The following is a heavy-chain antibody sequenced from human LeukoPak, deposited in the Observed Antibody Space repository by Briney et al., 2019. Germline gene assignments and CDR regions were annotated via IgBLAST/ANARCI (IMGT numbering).Heavy chain of an antibody. CDR1: GFTVSSTH. CDR3: ATCSSTSCSVYGFDI. J-gene: IGHJ3*02. CDR2: IYSGGAA. D-gene: IGHD2-2*01. V-gene: IGHV3-66*01. Sequence: GGSLRLSCAASGFTVSSTHMGWVRQAPGKGLEWVSVIYSGGAAYYPDSVKGRFTISRDNAKNSLYLQMNSLRAEDTAVYYCATCSSTSCSVYGFDIWGQGTMVTVSS.